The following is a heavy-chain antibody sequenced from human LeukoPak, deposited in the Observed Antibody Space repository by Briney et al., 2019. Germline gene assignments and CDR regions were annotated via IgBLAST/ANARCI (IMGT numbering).Heavy chain of an antibody. D-gene: IGHD3-3*01. CDR1: GFTFDAYP. CDR3: TKDYGFNFYFFDN. Sequence: GGSLRLSCAASGFTFDAYPMHWVRQAPGKSLEWGSLISRDGKYPYYADSVKGRFTISRDNSKNSLYLQMNNLRTEDSAFYYCTKDYGFNFYFFDNWGQGTRVTVSS. V-gene: IGHV3-43*01. CDR2: ISRDGKYP. J-gene: IGHJ4*02.